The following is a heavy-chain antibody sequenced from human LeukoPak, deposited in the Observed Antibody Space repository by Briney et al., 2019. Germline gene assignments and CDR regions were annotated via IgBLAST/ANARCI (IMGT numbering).Heavy chain of an antibody. J-gene: IGHJ6*03. CDR3: ARDLVGYCSGGSCYSLDYYYYYMDV. CDR2: IYYSGST. V-gene: IGHV4-59*01. D-gene: IGHD2-15*01. CDR1: GGSISSYY. Sequence: PSETLSLTCTVSGGSISSYYWSWIRQPPGKGLEWIGYIYYSGSTNYNPSLKSRVNISVDTSKDQFSLKLSSVTAADTAVYYCARDLVGYCSGGSCYSLDYYYYYMDVWGKGTTVTVSS.